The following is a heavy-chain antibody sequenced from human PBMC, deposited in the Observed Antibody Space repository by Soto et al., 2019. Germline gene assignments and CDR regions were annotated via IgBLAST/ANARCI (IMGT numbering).Heavy chain of an antibody. CDR2: ISWHSASI. V-gene: IGHV3-9*01. J-gene: IGHJ6*04. D-gene: IGHD3-3*01. Sequence: EVHLVGSGGGLVQPGRSLRLSCAASGFTFDDFAMHWVRQAPGKGLEWVSGISWHSASIGYADSVRGRFTISRDNAKNSLYLQMDSLGPEDTALYYCAKERCIEFWSALDVWGKGTAVTVSS. CDR1: GFTFDDFA. CDR3: AKERCIEFWSALDV.